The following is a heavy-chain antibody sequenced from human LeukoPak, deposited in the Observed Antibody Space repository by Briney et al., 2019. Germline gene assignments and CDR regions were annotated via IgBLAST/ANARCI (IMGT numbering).Heavy chain of an antibody. CDR3: AKEETGYYYNGFDY. CDR1: GFTFSSYG. D-gene: IGHD3-22*01. V-gene: IGHV3-23*01. J-gene: IGHJ4*02. Sequence: GGSLRLSCAASGFTFSSYGMHWVRQAPGKGLEWVSVVSGSGDSTYYADSVKGRFTISRDNSKNTLYLQMNSLRVEDTAVYYCAKEETGYYYNGFDYWGQGTLVTVSS. CDR2: VSGSGDST.